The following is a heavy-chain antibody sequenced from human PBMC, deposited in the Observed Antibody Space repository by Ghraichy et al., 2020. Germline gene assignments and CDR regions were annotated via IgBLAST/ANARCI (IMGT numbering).Heavy chain of an antibody. V-gene: IGHV3-21*01. CDR1: GFTFSSYS. CDR3: ARVACGGDCYFIDY. CDR2: ISSSSYI. D-gene: IGHD2-21*02. J-gene: IGHJ4*02. Sequence: GGSLRLSCAASGFTFSSYSMNWVRQAPGKGLEWVSSISSSSYIYYADSVKGRFTISRDNAKNSLYLQMNSLRAEDTAVYYCARVACGGDCYFIDYWGQGTLVTVSS.